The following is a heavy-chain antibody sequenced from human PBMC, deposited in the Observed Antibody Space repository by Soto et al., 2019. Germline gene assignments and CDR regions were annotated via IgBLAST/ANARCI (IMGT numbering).Heavy chain of an antibody. CDR2: IWYDGSNK. D-gene: IGHD3-3*01. Sequence: VGSLRLSCAASGFTFSSYGMHWVRQAPGKGLEWVAVIWYDGSNKYYADSVKGRFTISRDNSKNTLYLQMNSLRAEDTAVYYCARETGGTTSYYDFWSGNLYGMDVWGQGTTVTVSS. V-gene: IGHV3-33*01. J-gene: IGHJ6*02. CDR3: ARETGGTTSYYDFWSGNLYGMDV. CDR1: GFTFSSYG.